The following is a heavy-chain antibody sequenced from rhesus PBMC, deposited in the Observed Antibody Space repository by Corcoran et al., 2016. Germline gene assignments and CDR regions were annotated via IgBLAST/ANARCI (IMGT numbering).Heavy chain of an antibody. V-gene: IGHV4-127*01. CDR2: IGGSSGSP. J-gene: IGHJ4*01. Sequence: QVQLQESGPGLVKPSETLSLTCAVSGYSISRGYGWSWIRQPPGRGLEWIGYIGGSSGSPNHNPSLESRVTISKDTTKNQFSLKLSSVTAAATAVYYCARDRGQGGRFDYWGQGVLVTVSS. D-gene: IGHD1-44*01. CDR3: ARDRGQGGRFDY. CDR1: GYSISRGYG.